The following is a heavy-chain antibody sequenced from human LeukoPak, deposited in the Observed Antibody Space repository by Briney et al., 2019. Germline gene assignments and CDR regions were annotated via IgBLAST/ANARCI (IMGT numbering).Heavy chain of an antibody. V-gene: IGHV4-4*02. CDR1: GGSISSSNW. CDR3: ATAFRMAAAGTVDY. J-gene: IGHJ4*02. CDR2: IYHSGST. Sequence: SETLSLTCAVSGGSISSSNWWSWVRQPPGKGLGWIGEIYHSGSTNYNPSLKSRVTISVDKSKNQFSLKLSSVTAADTAVYYCATAFRMAAAGTVDYWGQGTLVTVSS. D-gene: IGHD6-13*01.